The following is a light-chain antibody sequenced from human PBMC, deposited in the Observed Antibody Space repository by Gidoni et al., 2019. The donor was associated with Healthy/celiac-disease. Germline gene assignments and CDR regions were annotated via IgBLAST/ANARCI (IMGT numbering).Light chain of an antibody. Sequence: SALTQPRPVSGSPGQSVTISCTGTSSDVGGYNYFSWYQPNPGKAPKLMIYDVSKRPSGVPDRFSGSKSGNTASLTISGLQAEDEADYYCCSYAGSFYVFGTGTKVTVL. CDR1: SSDVGGYNY. V-gene: IGLV2-11*01. CDR2: DVS. CDR3: CSYAGSFYV. J-gene: IGLJ1*01.